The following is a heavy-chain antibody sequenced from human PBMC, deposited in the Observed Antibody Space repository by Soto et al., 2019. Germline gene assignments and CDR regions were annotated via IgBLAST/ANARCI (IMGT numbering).Heavy chain of an antibody. CDR3: AKDRGGDLKGDGMDV. Sequence: GGSLRLSCAASGFTFSSYAMSWVRQAPGKGLEWVSGIRNSGGDTDHADSVKGRFSISRDNSKNTLYLQMNSLRAEDTAVYYCAKDRGGDLKGDGMDVWGQGTTVTVS. J-gene: IGHJ6*02. CDR2: IRNSGGDT. D-gene: IGHD2-21*02. V-gene: IGHV3-23*01. CDR1: GFTFSSYA.